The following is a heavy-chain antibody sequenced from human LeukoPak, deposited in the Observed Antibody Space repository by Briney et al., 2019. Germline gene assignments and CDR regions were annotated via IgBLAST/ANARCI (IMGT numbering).Heavy chain of an antibody. D-gene: IGHD5/OR15-5a*01. J-gene: IGHJ4*02. CDR1: GFTFSNYR. V-gene: IGHV3-7*01. Sequence: GGSLRLSCAASGFTFSNYRMSWVRQAPGKGLEWVANIKEDGRDKYYVDSVKGRFTISRDNAKNSLYLQMNSLRAEDTAVYYCARDVYESGTPFDSWGQGTLVTVSS. CDR2: IKEDGRDK. CDR3: ARDVYESGTPFDS.